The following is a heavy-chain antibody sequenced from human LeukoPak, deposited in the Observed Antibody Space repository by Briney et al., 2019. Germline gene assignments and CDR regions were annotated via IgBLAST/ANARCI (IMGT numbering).Heavy chain of an antibody. CDR1: GDSISSSY. CDR3: ARMGNPATVTADY. D-gene: IGHD4-17*01. V-gene: IGHV4-59*08. CDR2: IYYSGST. Sequence: SETLSLTCTVSGDSISSSYWTWIRQPPGKGLEWIGYIYYSGSTTYNPSLKSRVTISLDTSKNQFSLKMNSVTAADTAVYYCARMGNPATVTADYWGQGTLVTVSS. J-gene: IGHJ4*02.